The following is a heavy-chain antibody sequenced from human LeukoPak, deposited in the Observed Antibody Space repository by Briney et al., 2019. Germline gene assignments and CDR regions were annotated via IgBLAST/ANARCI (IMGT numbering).Heavy chain of an antibody. J-gene: IGHJ4*02. D-gene: IGHD3-16*02. CDR2: ISSSGSTI. V-gene: IGHV3-48*03. Sequence: GGSLRLSCAASGFTFSSYEMNWVRQAPGKGLEWVSYISSSGSTIYYADSVKGRFTISRDNAKNSLYLQMNSLRAEDTAVYYCAKEIDDYVWGRYRYLDYWGQGTLVTVSS. CDR3: AKEIDDYVWGRYRYLDY. CDR1: GFTFSSYE.